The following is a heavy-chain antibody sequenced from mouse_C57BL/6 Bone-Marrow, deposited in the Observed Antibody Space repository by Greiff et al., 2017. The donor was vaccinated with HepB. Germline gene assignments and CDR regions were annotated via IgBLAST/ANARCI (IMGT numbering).Heavy chain of an antibody. CDR3: AREEDYYGSSYVEGCAY. CDR1: GFNIKNTY. D-gene: IGHD1-1*01. CDR2: IDPANGNT. Sequence: VQLQQSVAELVRPGASVKLSCTASGFNIKNTYMHWVKQRPEQGLEWIGRIDPANGNTKYAPKFQGKATITADTSSNTAYLQLSSLTSEDTAIYYCAREEDYYGSSYVEGCAYWGQGTLVTVSA. J-gene: IGHJ3*01. V-gene: IGHV14-3*01.